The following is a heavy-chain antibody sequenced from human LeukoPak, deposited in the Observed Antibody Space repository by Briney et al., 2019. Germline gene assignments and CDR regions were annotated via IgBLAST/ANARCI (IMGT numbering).Heavy chain of an antibody. CDR1: GGSISSSSYY. V-gene: IGHV4-39*07. CDR2: IYYSGST. Sequence: SETLSLTCTVSGGSISSSSYYWGWIRQPPGKGLEWIGSIYYSGSTYYNPSLKSRVTISVDMSKNHFSLRLSSVTAADTAVYYCARVGSRGGYDFWSGYSALYYYYYYMDVWGKGTTVTVSS. D-gene: IGHD3-3*01. J-gene: IGHJ6*03. CDR3: ARVGSRGGYDFWSGYSALYYYYYYMDV.